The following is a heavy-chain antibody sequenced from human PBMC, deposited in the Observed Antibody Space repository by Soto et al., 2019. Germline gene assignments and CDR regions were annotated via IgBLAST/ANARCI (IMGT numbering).Heavy chain of an antibody. CDR2: IIPICGTA. V-gene: IGHV1-69*06. CDR3: ARVGRDCSSSSCYPYCYYGMDV. CDR1: GGTFSSYA. D-gene: IGHD2-2*01. J-gene: IGHJ6*02. Sequence: QVQLVQSGAEVKKPGSSVKVSCKASGGTFSSYAISWVRQAPGQGLEWMGGIIPICGTANYAQKLQGRGTITADKSTSTGYMELRSLRSEDTAVYYCARVGRDCSSSSCYPYCYYGMDVWGQGTTVTVSS.